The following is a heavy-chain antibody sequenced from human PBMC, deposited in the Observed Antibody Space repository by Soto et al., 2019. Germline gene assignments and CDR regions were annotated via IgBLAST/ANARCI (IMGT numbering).Heavy chain of an antibody. CDR3: ARDPSRGASFYYMDV. J-gene: IGHJ6*03. Sequence: ASVKVSCKASGYNFTGYYMQWVGQAPGQGPEWMGWINPNRGGTNYAQKFQGWVTMTRDTSISTAYMELSRLRSDDTAVYYCARDPSRGASFYYMDVWGKGTTVTVSS. CDR1: GYNFTGYY. V-gene: IGHV1-2*04. CDR2: INPNRGGT.